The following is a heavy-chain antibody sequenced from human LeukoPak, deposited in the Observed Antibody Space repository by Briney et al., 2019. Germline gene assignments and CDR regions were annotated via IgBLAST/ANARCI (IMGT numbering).Heavy chain of an antibody. CDR3: ARTRETVAGIDY. CDR2: IYYSGST. D-gene: IGHD6-19*01. J-gene: IGHJ4*02. Sequence: KTSETLSLTCTVSGGSISSYYWSWIRQPPGKGLEWIGYIYYSGSTNYNPSLKSRVTISVDTSKNQFSLKLSSVTAADTAVYYCARTRETVAGIDYWGQGTLVTVSS. V-gene: IGHV4-59*01. CDR1: GGSISSYY.